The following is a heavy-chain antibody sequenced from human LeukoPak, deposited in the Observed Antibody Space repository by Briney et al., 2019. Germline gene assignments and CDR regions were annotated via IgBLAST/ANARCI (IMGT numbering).Heavy chain of an antibody. CDR1: GFTFTSST. Sequence: SVKVSSKASGFTFTSSTMRWGRQARGQRPEFIGWIVVGSGTTNYAHKFQERATITRDMSTRTAYMELSSLTYEDTAVYYCAACSVASGWCYLDYWGQGTLVTVSS. CDR2: IVVGSGTT. CDR3: AACSVASGWCYLDY. D-gene: IGHD6-19*01. V-gene: IGHV1-58*02. J-gene: IGHJ4*02.